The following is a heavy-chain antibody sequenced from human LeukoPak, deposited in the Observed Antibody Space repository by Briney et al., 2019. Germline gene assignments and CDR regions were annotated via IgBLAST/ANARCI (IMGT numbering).Heavy chain of an antibody. D-gene: IGHD1-26*01. Sequence: ASVKVSCKVSGYTLTELSMHWVRQAPGKGLEWMGGFDPEDGETIYAQKFQGRVTMTEDTSTDTAYMELSSLRSEDTAVYYCATGGYSGSYYNAFDIWGQGTMVTVSS. J-gene: IGHJ3*02. CDR2: FDPEDGET. CDR1: GYTLTELS. CDR3: ATGGYSGSYYNAFDI. V-gene: IGHV1-24*01.